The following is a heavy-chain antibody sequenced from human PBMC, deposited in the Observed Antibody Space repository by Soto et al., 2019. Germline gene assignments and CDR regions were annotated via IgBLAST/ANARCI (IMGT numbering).Heavy chain of an antibody. D-gene: IGHD3-10*01. CDR3: ASRGVS. CDR1: GFTFSSYG. CDR2: ISYDGSNK. J-gene: IGHJ4*02. Sequence: QVQLVESGGGVVQPGRSLRLSCAASGFTFSSYGMHWVRQAPGKGLEWVAVISYDGSNKYYADSVKGRFTISRENSKNTLYLPMNSLRAEDTAVYYCASRGVSWGQGTLVTVSS. V-gene: IGHV3-30*03.